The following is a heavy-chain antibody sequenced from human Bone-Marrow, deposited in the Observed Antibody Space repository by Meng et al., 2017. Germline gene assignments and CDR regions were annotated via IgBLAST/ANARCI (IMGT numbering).Heavy chain of an antibody. CDR2: IKQDGSEK. CDR1: GFTFSSYW. CDR3: ASTPYDSSGYSNPFDY. Sequence: GESLKISCAASGFTFSSYWMSWVRQAPGKGLEWVANIKQDGSEKYYVDSVKGRFTISRDNAKNTLYLQMNSLRAEDTAVYHCASTPYDSSGYSNPFDYWGQGTLVTVSS. V-gene: IGHV3-7*01. D-gene: IGHD3-22*01. J-gene: IGHJ4*02.